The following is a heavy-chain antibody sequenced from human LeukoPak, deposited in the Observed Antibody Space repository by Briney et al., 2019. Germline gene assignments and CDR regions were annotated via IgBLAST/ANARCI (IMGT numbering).Heavy chain of an antibody. CDR2: IYTSGST. CDR3: ARGNGDYALNYFDY. CDR1: GGSISSYY. J-gene: IGHJ4*02. V-gene: IGHV4-4*07. Sequence: SETLSLTCTVSGGSISSYYWSWIRQPAGKGLEWIGRIYTSGSTNYNPSLKSRVTVSVDTSKNQFSLKLSSVTAADTAVYYCARGNGDYALNYFDYWGQGTLVTVSS. D-gene: IGHD4-17*01.